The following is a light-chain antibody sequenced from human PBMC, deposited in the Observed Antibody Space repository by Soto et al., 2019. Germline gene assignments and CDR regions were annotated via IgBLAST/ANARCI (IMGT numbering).Light chain of an antibody. J-gene: IGKJ4*01. CDR2: WAS. CDR3: HQYYGDPLT. Sequence: DIVMTQSPDSLPVSLGERATINCKSSQSLLSSRDNKNYFAWYQEKPGQPPKLLISWASTRESGVPDRIRGRGSGADFTLTISSLQAEDVAVYYCHQYYGDPLTFGGGTKVEIK. CDR1: QSLLSSRDNKNY. V-gene: IGKV4-1*01.